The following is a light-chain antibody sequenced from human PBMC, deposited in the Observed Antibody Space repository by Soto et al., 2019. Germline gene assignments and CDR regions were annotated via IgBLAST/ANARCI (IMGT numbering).Light chain of an antibody. CDR3: QQYYYWPPYT. CDR1: QSITSN. V-gene: IGKV3-15*01. Sequence: EVVMTQSPATLSVSPGERATLSCRASQSITSNLAWYQQKPGQAPRLLIYGASTRATGIPARFSGSGSGTDFTLTISSLQSEDFAVYYCQQYYYWPPYTFGQGTKLEIK. J-gene: IGKJ2*01. CDR2: GAS.